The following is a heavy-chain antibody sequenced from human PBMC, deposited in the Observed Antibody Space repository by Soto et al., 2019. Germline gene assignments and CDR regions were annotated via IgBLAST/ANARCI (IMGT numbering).Heavy chain of an antibody. CDR1: GYIFTSYW. Sequence: GESLKISCKGSGYIFTSYWIGWVRHMPGKGLEWMGIIYPGDSDTRYSPSVQGQVTISADKSISTAYLQWSSLKASDTAMYYCARRIAAAGRLDAFDIWGQGTMVTVSS. D-gene: IGHD6-13*01. CDR2: IYPGDSDT. CDR3: ARRIAAAGRLDAFDI. J-gene: IGHJ3*02. V-gene: IGHV5-51*01.